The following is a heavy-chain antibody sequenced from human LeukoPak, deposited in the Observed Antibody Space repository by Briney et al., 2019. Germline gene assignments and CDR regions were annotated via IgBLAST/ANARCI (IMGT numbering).Heavy chain of an antibody. J-gene: IGHJ4*02. Sequence: ASVKVSCKPSGYTFTSYGITWVRQAPGQGLEWMGWISAYSGDTIYAQKVQGRVTMTTDTSASTDYMEVRSLRSDDTAVYYCARDSLGSYSSPDNWGQGTLVTVSS. D-gene: IGHD3-10*01. CDR1: GYTFTSYG. CDR3: ARDSLGSYSSPDN. CDR2: ISAYSGDT. V-gene: IGHV1-18*01.